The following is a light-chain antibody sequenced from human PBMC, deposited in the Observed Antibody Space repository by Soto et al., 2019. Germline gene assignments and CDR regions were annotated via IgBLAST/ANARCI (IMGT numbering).Light chain of an antibody. V-gene: IGKV1-39*01. CDR2: AAS. J-gene: IGKJ1*01. Sequence: DIKMSQSPSALSASIGDRVTITCRASQSISGFLNWYQQKPGKAPKNLIYAASSLQTGVPSTFSGSGSGTDFTLTISSLQPEDFATYYCQQTYTTPWTFGQGTKVDIK. CDR1: QSISGF. CDR3: QQTYTTPWT.